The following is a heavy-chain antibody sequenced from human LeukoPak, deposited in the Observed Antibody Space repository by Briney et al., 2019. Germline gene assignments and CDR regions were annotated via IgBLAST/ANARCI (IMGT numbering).Heavy chain of an antibody. D-gene: IGHD5-24*01. CDR1: GFTFSSYA. CDR2: ISGSGGGT. CDR3: AKGGARARWLRYYFDY. V-gene: IGHV3-23*01. Sequence: GGSLRLSCAASGFTFSSYAMSWVRQAPGKGLEWVSAISGSGGGTYYADSVKGRFTISRDNSKNTLYLQMNSLRAEDTAVYYGAKGGARARWLRYYFDYWGQGPLVPVSS. J-gene: IGHJ4*02.